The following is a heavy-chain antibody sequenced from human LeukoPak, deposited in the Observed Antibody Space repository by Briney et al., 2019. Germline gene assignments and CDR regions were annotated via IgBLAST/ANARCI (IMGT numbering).Heavy chain of an antibody. CDR1: GYTFTSYD. CDR2: MNPNSGGT. Sequence: ASVKVSCKASGYTFTSYDINWVRQATGQGLEWMGWMNPNSGGTNYAQKFQGRVTMTRDTSISTAYMELSRLRSDDTAVYYCARDMVLRYSSNAFDIWGQGTMVTVSS. CDR3: ARDMVLRYSSNAFDI. D-gene: IGHD3-9*01. J-gene: IGHJ3*02. V-gene: IGHV1-2*02.